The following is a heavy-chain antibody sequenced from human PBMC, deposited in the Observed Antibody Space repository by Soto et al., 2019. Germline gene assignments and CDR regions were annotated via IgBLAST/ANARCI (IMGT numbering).Heavy chain of an antibody. CDR2: ISVSGGDT. CDR1: GLTFSSYA. Sequence: EAQLLASGGGLVQPGGSLRVSCAASGLTFSSYAMSWVRQAPGKGLEWVSGISVSGGDTYYADSVKGRFTVSRDNSKKTLYLQMSSRRADDTAVYFCAKDPATPYSEYSGLGNYGLDVWGQGTTVTVSS. J-gene: IGHJ6*02. D-gene: IGHD3-16*01. V-gene: IGHV3-23*01. CDR3: AKDPATPYSEYSGLGNYGLDV.